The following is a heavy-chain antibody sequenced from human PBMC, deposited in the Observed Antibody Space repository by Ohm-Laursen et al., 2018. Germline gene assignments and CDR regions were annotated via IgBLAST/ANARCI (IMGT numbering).Heavy chain of an antibody. J-gene: IGHJ4*02. Sequence: ASVKVSCKASGYTFTSYDINWVRQATGQGLEWMGWMNPNSGNTGYAQKFQGRVTMTRDTSISTAYMEVSRLRSDDTAVYYCARSRYKWNYGYFDYWGQGTLVIVSS. CDR2: MNPNSGNT. CDR1: GYTFTSYD. V-gene: IGHV1-8*01. CDR3: ARSRYKWNYGYFDY. D-gene: IGHD1-7*01.